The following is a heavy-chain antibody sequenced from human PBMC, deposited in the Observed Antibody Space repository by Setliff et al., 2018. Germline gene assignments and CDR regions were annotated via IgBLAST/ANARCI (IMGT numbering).Heavy chain of an antibody. CDR3: ARAGLAATGRKGVFDH. D-gene: IGHD6-13*01. J-gene: IGHJ4*02. CDR2: INTGGGSS. CDR1: GYSFTSHY. Sequence: ASVKVSCKTSGYSFTSHYMHWVRQAPGQGLEWMGIINTGGGSSSSTQKFEGRVTMTRDTSTNTVYMELSGLTSDDTAVYYCARAGLAATGRKGVFDHWGQGTLVTVSS. V-gene: IGHV1-46*01.